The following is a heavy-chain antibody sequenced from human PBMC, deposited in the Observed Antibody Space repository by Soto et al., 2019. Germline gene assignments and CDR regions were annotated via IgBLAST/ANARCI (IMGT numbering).Heavy chain of an antibody. CDR1: GFTFSSYG. J-gene: IGHJ4*02. Sequence: QVQLVESGGGVVQPGRSLRLSCAASGFTFSSYGMHWVRQAPGKGLEWVAVISYDGSNKYYADSVKGRFTISRDNSKNTLYLQMNSLRDEDTAVYYCAKDEGYYYDSSGYFLEWGQGTLVTVSS. V-gene: IGHV3-30*18. CDR3: AKDEGYYYDSSGYFLE. CDR2: ISYDGSNK. D-gene: IGHD3-22*01.